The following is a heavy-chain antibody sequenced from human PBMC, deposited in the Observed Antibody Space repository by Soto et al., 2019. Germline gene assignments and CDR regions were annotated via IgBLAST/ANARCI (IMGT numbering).Heavy chain of an antibody. D-gene: IGHD2-2*01. V-gene: IGHV3-20*01. Sequence: EVQLVESGGGVVRPGGSLRLSCAASGFTFDDYGMSWVRQAPGKGLEWVSGINWNGGSTGYADSVKGRFTISRDNAKNSLYLQMNSLRAEDTALYHCATLGYCSSTSCYVGAFDIWGQGTMVTVSS. CDR3: ATLGYCSSTSCYVGAFDI. J-gene: IGHJ3*02. CDR1: GFTFDDYG. CDR2: INWNGGST.